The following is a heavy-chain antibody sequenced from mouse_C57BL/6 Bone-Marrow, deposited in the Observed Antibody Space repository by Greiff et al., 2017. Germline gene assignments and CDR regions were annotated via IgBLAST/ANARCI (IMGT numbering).Heavy chain of an antibody. D-gene: IGHD2-12*01. Sequence: VQLKESGGGLVQPGGSLKLSCAASGFTFSDYYMYWVRQTPEKRLEWVAYISNGGGSTYYPDTVKGRFTISRDNAKNTLYLQMSRLKSEDTAMYYCARQRLYDGFYYAMDYWGQGTSVTVSS. CDR3: ARQRLYDGFYYAMDY. CDR2: ISNGGGST. V-gene: IGHV5-12*01. CDR1: GFTFSDYY. J-gene: IGHJ4*01.